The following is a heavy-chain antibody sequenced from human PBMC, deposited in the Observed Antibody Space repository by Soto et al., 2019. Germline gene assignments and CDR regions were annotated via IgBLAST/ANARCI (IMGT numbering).Heavy chain of an antibody. CDR2: INPNSGGT. Sequence: ASVKVSCKASGYTFTGYYMHWVRQAPGLGLEWMGWINPNSGGTNYAQKLQGWVTMTRDTSISTAYMELSRLRSDDTAVYYCARGPYDILTGYRAFDIWGQGTMVTVSS. CDR1: GYTFTGYY. CDR3: ARGPYDILTGYRAFDI. D-gene: IGHD3-9*01. V-gene: IGHV1-2*04. J-gene: IGHJ3*02.